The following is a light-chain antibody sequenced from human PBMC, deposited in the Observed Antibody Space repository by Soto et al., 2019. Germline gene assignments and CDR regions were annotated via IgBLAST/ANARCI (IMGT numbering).Light chain of an antibody. CDR1: QGIRTD. Sequence: AIQMTQSPSSLSASVGHRVTITCRASQGIRTDLGWYQQKPGKAPKLLIYAASSVRSGVPSRVSGSGSGTDFTITISSVQPGDFATYYCLQGYNYPWTFVQGTKWEIK. J-gene: IGKJ1*01. CDR3: LQGYNYPWT. CDR2: AAS. V-gene: IGKV1-6*01.